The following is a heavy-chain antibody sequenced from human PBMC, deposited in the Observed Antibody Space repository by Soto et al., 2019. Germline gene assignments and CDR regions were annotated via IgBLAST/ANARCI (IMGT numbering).Heavy chain of an antibody. Sequence: PGGSLRLSCAASGFTFSSYAMSWVRQAPGKGLEWVSAISGSGGSTYYADSVKGRFTISRDNSKNTLYLQMNSLRAEDTAVYYCAKDPSPITMIVVVRFFDYWGQGTLVTVSS. CDR1: GFTFSSYA. V-gene: IGHV3-23*01. CDR3: AKDPSPITMIVVVRFFDY. CDR2: ISGSGGST. J-gene: IGHJ4*02. D-gene: IGHD3-22*01.